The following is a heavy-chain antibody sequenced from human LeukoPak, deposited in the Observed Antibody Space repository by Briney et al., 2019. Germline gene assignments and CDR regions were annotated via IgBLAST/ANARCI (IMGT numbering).Heavy chain of an antibody. J-gene: IGHJ3*02. Sequence: GGSLRLSCAASGFTFSSYAMSWVRQAPGKGLEWVSAISGSGGSTYYADSVKGRFTISRDNSKNTLYLQMNSLRAEDTAVYYCARAPDIVVVVAATPGAFDIWGQGTMVTVSS. V-gene: IGHV3-23*01. CDR2: ISGSGGST. D-gene: IGHD2-15*01. CDR1: GFTFSSYA. CDR3: ARAPDIVVVVAATPGAFDI.